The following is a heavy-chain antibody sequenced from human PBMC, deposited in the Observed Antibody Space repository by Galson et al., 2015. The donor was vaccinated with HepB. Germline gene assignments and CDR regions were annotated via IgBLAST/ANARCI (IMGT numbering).Heavy chain of an antibody. D-gene: IGHD3-3*01. V-gene: IGHV1-18*01. CDR3: ARVSTYYDFWSGYYTWQWFDP. J-gene: IGHJ5*02. CDR2: ISAYNGNT. Sequence: SVKVSCKASGYTFTSYGISWVRQAPGQGLEWMGWISAYNGNTNYAQKLQGRVTMTTDTSTSTAYMELRSLRSDDTAVYYCARVSTYYDFWSGYYTWQWFDPWGQGTLVTV. CDR1: GYTFTSYG.